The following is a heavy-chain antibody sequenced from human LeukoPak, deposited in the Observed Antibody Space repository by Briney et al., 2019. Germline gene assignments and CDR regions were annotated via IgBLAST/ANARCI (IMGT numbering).Heavy chain of an antibody. D-gene: IGHD3-22*01. CDR3: ARDHYYDSSGYYYYYYYYMDV. CDR1: GYTFTSYG. V-gene: IGHV1-18*01. CDR2: ISAYNGNT. Sequence: ASVKVSCKASGYTFTSYGISWVQQAPGQGLEWMGWISAYNGNTNYAQKLQGRVTMTTDTSTSTAYMELRSLRSDDTAVYYCARDHYYDSSGYYYYYYYYMDVWGKGTTITVSS. J-gene: IGHJ6*03.